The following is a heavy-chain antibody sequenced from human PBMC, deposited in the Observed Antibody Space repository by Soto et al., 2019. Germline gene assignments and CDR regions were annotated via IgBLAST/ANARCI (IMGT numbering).Heavy chain of an antibody. D-gene: IGHD3-3*01. Sequence: GGSLRLSCAASGFTFSSYWMHWVRQAPGKGLVWVSRINSDGSSTSYADSVKGRFTISRDNAKNTLYLQMTSLRAEDTAVYYFARVVNVLRFLEWLQDIYSYYYRDVWGNGATVTVS. V-gene: IGHV3-74*01. CDR1: GFTFSSYW. J-gene: IGHJ6*03. CDR2: INSDGSST. CDR3: ARVVNVLRFLEWLQDIYSYYYRDV.